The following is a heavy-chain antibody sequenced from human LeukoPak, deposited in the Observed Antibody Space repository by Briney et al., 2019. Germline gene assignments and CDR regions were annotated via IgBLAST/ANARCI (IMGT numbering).Heavy chain of an antibody. CDR2: INPNSGGT. V-gene: IGHV1-2*02. CDR3: ARDVSGYSGYDPSPPADAFDI. CDR1: GGTFSSYA. D-gene: IGHD5-12*01. Sequence: ASVKVSCKASGGTFSSYAISWVRQAPGQGLEWMGWINPNSGGTNYAQKFQGRVTMTRDTSISTAYMELSRLRSDDTAVYYCARDVSGYSGYDPSPPADAFDIWGQGTMVTVSS. J-gene: IGHJ3*02.